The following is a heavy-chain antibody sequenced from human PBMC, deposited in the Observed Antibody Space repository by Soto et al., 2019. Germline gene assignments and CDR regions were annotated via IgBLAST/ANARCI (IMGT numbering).Heavy chain of an antibody. Sequence: SDTLSLTCTVSGGSISSYYWSWIRQPPGKGLEWIGYIYYSGSTNYNPSLKSRVTISVDTSKNQFSLKLSSVTAADTAVYYCARGYCSGGSCLYYFDYWGQGTLVTASS. CDR2: IYYSGST. CDR3: ARGYCSGGSCLYYFDY. CDR1: GGSISSYY. D-gene: IGHD2-15*01. V-gene: IGHV4-59*07. J-gene: IGHJ4*02.